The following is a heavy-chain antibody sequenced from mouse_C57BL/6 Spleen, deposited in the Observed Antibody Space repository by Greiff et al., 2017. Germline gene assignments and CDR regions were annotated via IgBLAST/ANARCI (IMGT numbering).Heavy chain of an antibody. V-gene: IGHV1-55*01. CDR1: GYTFTSYW. CDR2: IYPGSGST. CDR3: ARSGDGYWFAY. J-gene: IGHJ3*01. Sequence: VQLQQPGAELVKPGASVTMSCKASGYTFTSYWITWVKQRPGQGLEWIGDIYPGSGSTNYNEKFKSKATLTVDTSSSTAYMQLSSLTSEGSAVYYCARSGDGYWFAYWGQGTLVTVSA. D-gene: IGHD2-3*01.